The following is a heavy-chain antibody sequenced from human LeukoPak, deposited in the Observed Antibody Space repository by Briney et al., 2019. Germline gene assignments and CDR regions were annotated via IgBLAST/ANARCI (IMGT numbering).Heavy chain of an antibody. D-gene: IGHD6-13*01. CDR3: ARDQGASSSAYYHFDY. CDR1: GFTVSSNE. CDR2: ISGGST. V-gene: IGHV3-38-3*01. J-gene: IGHJ4*02. Sequence: HPGGSLRLSCAASGFTVSSNEMSWVRQAPGKGLEWVSSISGGSTYYADSRKGRFTISRDNAKNSLYLQMNSLRAEDTAVYYCARDQGASSSAYYHFDYWGQGTLVTVSS.